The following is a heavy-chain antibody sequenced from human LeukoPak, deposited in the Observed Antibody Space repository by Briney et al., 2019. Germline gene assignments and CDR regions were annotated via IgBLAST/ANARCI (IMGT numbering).Heavy chain of an antibody. V-gene: IGHV4-61*02. J-gene: IGHJ4*02. CDR3: ARGYGYINFDY. Sequence: SQTLSLTCTVSGGSISSGGYYWSWIRQPAGKGLEWIGRIYTSGSTNYNPSLKSRVTISVDTSKNQFSLKLGSVIAADTAVYYCARGYGYINFDYWGQGTLVTVSS. D-gene: IGHD5-12*01. CDR1: GGSISSGGYY. CDR2: IYTSGST.